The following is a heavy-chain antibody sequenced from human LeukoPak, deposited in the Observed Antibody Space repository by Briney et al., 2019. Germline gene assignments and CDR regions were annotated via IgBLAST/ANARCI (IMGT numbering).Heavy chain of an antibody. J-gene: IGHJ6*03. CDR1: GFTFSSYG. CDR2: IRYDGSNK. Sequence: PGGSLRLSCAASGFTFSSYGMHWVRQAPGKGLEWMAFIRYDGSNKCYADSVKGRFTISRDNSKNMLYLQMNSLRGEETAVYYCAKVTSPYYYYMDVWGKGTTVTVSS. CDR3: AKVTSPYYYYMDV. V-gene: IGHV3-30*02.